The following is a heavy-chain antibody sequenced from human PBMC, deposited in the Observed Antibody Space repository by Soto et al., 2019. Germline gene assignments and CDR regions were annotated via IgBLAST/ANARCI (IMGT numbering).Heavy chain of an antibody. CDR3: ARRERYYGSPGWFDP. D-gene: IGHD3-16*01. CDR1: GGSINDFAYY. J-gene: IGHJ5*02. CDR2: VYHNENT. V-gene: IGHV4-39*01. Sequence: SETQSLTCTVSGGSINDFAYYWGWIRQPPGKGLEWIGTVYHNENTYYNPSLKSRVTISVDTAKNQFSLKVTSVTAADTAIYFCARRERYYGSPGWFDPWGQGTLVTVSS.